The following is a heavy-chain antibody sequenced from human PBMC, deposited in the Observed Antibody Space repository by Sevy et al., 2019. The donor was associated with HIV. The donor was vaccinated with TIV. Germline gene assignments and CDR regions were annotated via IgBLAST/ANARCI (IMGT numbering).Heavy chain of an antibody. CDR1: GFTFSNSG. CDR3: ARESPSDWYLDS. D-gene: IGHD6-19*01. CDR2: IFSDGITT. V-gene: IGHV3-33*01. J-gene: IGHJ4*02. Sequence: GGSLRLSYAASGFTFSNSGMHWVRQSPGKGLEWVASIFSDGITTYYGDSVKGRFTVFRDNSKSTLYLQMNSLGVEDTAVYYCARESPSDWYLDSWGQGTQVTISS.